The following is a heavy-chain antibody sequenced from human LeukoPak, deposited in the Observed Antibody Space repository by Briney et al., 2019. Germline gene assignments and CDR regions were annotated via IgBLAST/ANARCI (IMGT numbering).Heavy chain of an antibody. CDR3: ALLRGNNY. CDR1: GITFSSYM. CDR2: IKQDGSEK. J-gene: IGHJ4*02. V-gene: IGHV3-7*01. Sequence: GGSLRLSCAASGITFSSYMLTWDRQAPGKGLEWVANIKQDGSEKYYVDSVEGRFSISRDNAKNSLYLQMNSLRVEDTAVYYCALLRGNNYWGQGTLVTVSS. D-gene: IGHD3-10*01.